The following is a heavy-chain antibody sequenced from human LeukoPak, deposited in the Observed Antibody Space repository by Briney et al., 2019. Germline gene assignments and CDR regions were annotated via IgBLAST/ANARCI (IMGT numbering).Heavy chain of an antibody. Sequence: SETLSLTCTVSGYSISSGYYWGWIRQPPGKGLEWIGSIYHSGITYYNPSLKSRVTMSVDTSKNQFSLKLISVTAADTAVYYCARGQGATVPQVGKNWFDPWGQGTRVIVSS. V-gene: IGHV4-38-2*02. CDR1: GYSISSGYY. CDR2: IYHSGIT. CDR3: ARGQGATVPQVGKNWFDP. J-gene: IGHJ5*02. D-gene: IGHD1-26*01.